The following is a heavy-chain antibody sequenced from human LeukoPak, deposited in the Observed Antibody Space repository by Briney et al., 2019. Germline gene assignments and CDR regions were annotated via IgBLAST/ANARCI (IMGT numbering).Heavy chain of an antibody. D-gene: IGHD3-22*01. J-gene: IGHJ4*02. CDR2: INPSGGST. Sequence: ASVKVSCKASGYTFTSYYMHWVRQAPGQGLEWMGIINPSGGSTSYAQKFQGRVTMTRDMSTSTVYMELSSLRSEDTAVYYCARSVTPIDSSGYYFDYWGQGTLVTVSS. V-gene: IGHV1-46*03. CDR1: GYTFTSYY. CDR3: ARSVTPIDSSGYYFDY.